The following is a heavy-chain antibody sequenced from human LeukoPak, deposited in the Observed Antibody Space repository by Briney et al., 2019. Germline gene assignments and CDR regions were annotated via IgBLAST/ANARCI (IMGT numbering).Heavy chain of an antibody. CDR3: ARAQTYGDSRLLLDY. Sequence: GSLRLSCAASGFIFSDYYMSWIRQAPGKGLEWVSYISSSGSTMYYTDSVEGRFTIFRDNAKNSQYLQMNSLRVEDTALYYCARAQTYGDSRLLLDYWGQGTLVTVSS. D-gene: IGHD4-17*01. J-gene: IGHJ4*02. V-gene: IGHV3-11*01. CDR2: ISSSGSTM. CDR1: GFIFSDYY.